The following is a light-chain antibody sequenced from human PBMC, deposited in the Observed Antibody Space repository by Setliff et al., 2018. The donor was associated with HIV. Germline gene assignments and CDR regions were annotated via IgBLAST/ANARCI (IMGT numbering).Light chain of an antibody. CDR3: SSYTTSSTLYV. CDR2: DVI. V-gene: IGLV2-14*03. J-gene: IGLJ1*01. CDR1: SSDVGGYYS. Sequence: QSVLTQPASVSGSPGQSITISCTGISSDVGGYYSVPWYQQHPGKAPKLMIYDVINRPSGVSNRFSGSRSGNTASLTISGLQVEDEADYYCSSYTTSSTLYVFGPGTK.